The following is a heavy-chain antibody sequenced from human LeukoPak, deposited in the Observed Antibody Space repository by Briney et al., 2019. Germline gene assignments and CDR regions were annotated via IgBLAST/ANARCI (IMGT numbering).Heavy chain of an antibody. CDR1: GGSISSYY. CDR2: IYYSGST. J-gene: IGHJ4*02. CDR3: ARGCSSTSCPEVHLYYFDY. Sequence: PSETLSLTCTVSGGSISSYYWSWIRQPPGKGLEWIGYIYYSGSTNYNPSLKSRVTISVDTSKNQFSLKLSSVTAADTAVYYCARGCSSTSCPEVHLYYFDYWGQGTLVTVSS. V-gene: IGHV4-59*01. D-gene: IGHD2-2*01.